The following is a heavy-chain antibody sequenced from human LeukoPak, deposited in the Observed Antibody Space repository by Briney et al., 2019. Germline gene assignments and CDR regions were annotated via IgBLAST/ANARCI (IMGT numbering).Heavy chain of an antibody. D-gene: IGHD6-19*01. V-gene: IGHV3-21*01. CDR1: GFTFSSYS. J-gene: IGHJ4*02. Sequence: PGGSLRLSCAASGFTFSSYSMNWVRQAPGKGLEWVSSISSSSSYIYYADSVKGRFTISRDNAKNSLYLQMNSLRAEDTAVYYCARAKGIAVAGLDYWGQGTLVTVSP. CDR2: ISSSSSYI. CDR3: ARAKGIAVAGLDY.